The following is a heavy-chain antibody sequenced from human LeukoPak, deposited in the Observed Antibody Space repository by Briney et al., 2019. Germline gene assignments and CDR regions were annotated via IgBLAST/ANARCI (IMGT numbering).Heavy chain of an antibody. Sequence: PGGSLRLSCAASGFTFSSYGMHWVRQAPGKGLEWVAFIRYDGSNKYYADSVKGRFTISRDNSKNTLYLQMHILRAEDTALYYCAKPVIPSSYQETYYMDVWGKGTTVTVS. V-gene: IGHV3-30*02. CDR3: AKPVIPSSYQETYYMDV. CDR1: GFTFSSYG. J-gene: IGHJ6*03. CDR2: IRYDGSNK. D-gene: IGHD2-21*01.